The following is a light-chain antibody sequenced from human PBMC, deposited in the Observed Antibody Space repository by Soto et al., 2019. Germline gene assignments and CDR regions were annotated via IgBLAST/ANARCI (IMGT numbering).Light chain of an antibody. V-gene: IGLV2-11*01. CDR1: SSDVGGHTY. CDR2: DVN. Sequence: QSALTQPRSVSGSPGQSVTISCTGTSSDVGGHTYVSWYQQHPGKAPKLMIYDVNKRPSGVPDRFSGSKSGNTASLTISGLQTEDEADYYCCSYAGSYTWVFGGGTKVTVL. J-gene: IGLJ3*02. CDR3: CSYAGSYTWV.